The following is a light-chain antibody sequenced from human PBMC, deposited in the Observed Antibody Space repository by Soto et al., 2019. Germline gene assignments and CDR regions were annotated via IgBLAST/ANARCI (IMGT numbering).Light chain of an antibody. V-gene: IGLV2-23*01. Sequence: QSALTQPASVSGSPGLSITMSCTGTSSDVGSYNLVSWYQQHPGKAPKLMIYEGSKRPSGVSNRFSGSKSGNTASLTISGLQAEDEADYYCCSYAGSSTVVFGGGTKLTVL. J-gene: IGLJ2*01. CDR3: CSYAGSSTVV. CDR2: EGS. CDR1: SSDVGSYNL.